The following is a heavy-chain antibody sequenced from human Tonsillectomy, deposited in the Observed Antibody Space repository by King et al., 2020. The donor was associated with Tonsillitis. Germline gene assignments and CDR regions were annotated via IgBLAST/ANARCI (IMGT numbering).Heavy chain of an antibody. D-gene: IGHD3-9*01. V-gene: IGHV1-69*12. CDR1: GGTFSSYA. J-gene: IGHJ4*02. Sequence: VQLVQSGAEVKKPGSSGKVPCKASGGTFSSYAISGVRQAPGQGLEWMVGIIPIFGTANLAQKFQGRVTITADESTSTAYMALRSLGSEDTAVYYCGVGANYDILTGYYRSLFDYWGQGTLVTVSS. CDR3: GVGANYDILTGYYRSLFDY. CDR2: IIPIFGTA.